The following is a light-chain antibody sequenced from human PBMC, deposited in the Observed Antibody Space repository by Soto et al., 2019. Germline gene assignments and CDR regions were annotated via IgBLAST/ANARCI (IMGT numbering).Light chain of an antibody. Sequence: EIVMTQSPATLSVSPGERATLSCRASQSVSSNLAWYQQKPGQAPRLLIYGASTRATGIPARFSGSGSGTEFTLTISSLQSEYFAVYYCQQYNNRPPWMFGQWTKV. CDR1: QSVSSN. J-gene: IGKJ1*01. CDR2: GAS. V-gene: IGKV3-15*01. CDR3: QQYNNRPPWM.